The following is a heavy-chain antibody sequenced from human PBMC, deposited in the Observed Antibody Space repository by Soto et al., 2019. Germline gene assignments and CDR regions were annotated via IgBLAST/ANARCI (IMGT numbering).Heavy chain of an antibody. J-gene: IGHJ4*02. CDR3: ARGPGAAHFDS. D-gene: IGHD3-10*01. CDR1: GGSFSDYH. Sequence: TSETLFLTCAVYGGSFSDYHWSWIRQPPGKGLEWIGGVNHRGSPDCNPSLKTRVTISVDTSENQFSLKLSSVTAADTALYYCARGPGAAHFDSWGQGTLVTVSS. CDR2: VNHRGSP. V-gene: IGHV4-34*01.